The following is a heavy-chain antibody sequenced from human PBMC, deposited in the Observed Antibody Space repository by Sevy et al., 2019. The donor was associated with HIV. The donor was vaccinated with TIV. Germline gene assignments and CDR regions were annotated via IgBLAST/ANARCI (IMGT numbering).Heavy chain of an antibody. Sequence: SETLSLTCTVSGGSISSGGYYWSWIRQHPGKGLEWIGYIYYSGSTYYNPSLKSRVTISVDTSKNQFSLKLSSVTAADTAVYYCARDTVDTAMVDRYFDLWGRGTLVTVSS. CDR1: GGSISSGGYY. J-gene: IGHJ2*01. CDR3: ARDTVDTAMVDRYFDL. V-gene: IGHV4-31*03. D-gene: IGHD5-18*01. CDR2: IYYSGST.